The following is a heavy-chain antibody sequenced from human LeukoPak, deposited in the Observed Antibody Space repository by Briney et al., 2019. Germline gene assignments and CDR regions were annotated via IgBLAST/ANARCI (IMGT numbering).Heavy chain of an antibody. CDR1: GFTFSSYG. CDR3: AKPNDYVWGSPPNDY. V-gene: IGHV3-30*02. D-gene: IGHD3-16*01. CDR2: IRCDGSNK. Sequence: GGSLRLPCAASGFTFSSYGMHWVRQAPGKGLEWVAFIRCDGSNKYYADSVEGRFTISRDNSKNTLYLQMNSLRAEDTAVYYCAKPNDYVWGSPPNDYWGQGTLVTVSS. J-gene: IGHJ4*02.